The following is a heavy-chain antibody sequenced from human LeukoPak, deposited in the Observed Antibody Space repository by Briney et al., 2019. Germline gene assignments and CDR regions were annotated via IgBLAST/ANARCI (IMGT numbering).Heavy chain of an antibody. V-gene: IGHV1-18*01. D-gene: IGHD6-19*01. CDR1: GYIFATYG. J-gene: IGHJ4*02. Sequence: GASVTVSCQASGYIFATYGISWVRQAPGQGLEWMGCISGYNGNTNYAQKLQGRVTMTTDTSTSTAYMELRSLRSDDTAVYYCARRRSEEFDFDCWGQGTLVTVSS. CDR3: ARRRSEEFDFDC. CDR2: ISGYNGNT.